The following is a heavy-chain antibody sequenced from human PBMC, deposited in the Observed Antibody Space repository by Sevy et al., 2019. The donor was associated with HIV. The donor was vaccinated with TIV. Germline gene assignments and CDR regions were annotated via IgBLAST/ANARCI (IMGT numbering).Heavy chain of an antibody. CDR2: TYYRGGT. CDR1: GGSISSYY. D-gene: IGHD3-10*01. Sequence: SETLSLTCTVSGGSISSYYWSWIRQPQGRDRKGMGYTYYRGGTTYNPPLRSRVTISVDTSKNQFSLKLSSVTAADTAVYYCARGVGYYGSGSYSNYYGMDVWGQGTTVTVS. CDR3: ARGVGYYGSGSYSNYYGMDV. V-gene: IGHV4-59*01. J-gene: IGHJ6*02.